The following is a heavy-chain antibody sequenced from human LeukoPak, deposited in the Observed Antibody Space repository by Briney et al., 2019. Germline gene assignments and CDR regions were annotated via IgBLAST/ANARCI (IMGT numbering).Heavy chain of an antibody. CDR3: ASLWFGEFYYFDY. CDR1: GGSISSGSYY. V-gene: IGHV4-61*02. D-gene: IGHD3-10*01. J-gene: IGHJ4*02. CDR2: IYTSGST. Sequence: KTSETLSLTCTVSGGSISSGSYYWSWIRQSAGKGLEWIGRIYTSGSTNYNPSLKSRVTISVDTSKNQFSLKLSSVTAADTAVYYCASLWFGEFYYFDYWGQGTLVTVSS.